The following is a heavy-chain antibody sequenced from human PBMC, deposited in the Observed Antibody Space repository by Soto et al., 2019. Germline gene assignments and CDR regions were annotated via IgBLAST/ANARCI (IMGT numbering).Heavy chain of an antibody. Sequence: SVKVSCKASGGTFSSYAISWVRQAPGQGLEWMGGIIPIFGTANYAQKFQGRVTITADESTSTAYVELSSLGSEDTAVYYCARVRARYSGSYYVLGTLDYWGQGTLVTVSS. V-gene: IGHV1-69*13. J-gene: IGHJ4*02. CDR2: IIPIFGTA. CDR1: GGTFSSYA. CDR3: ARVRARYSGSYYVLGTLDY. D-gene: IGHD1-26*01.